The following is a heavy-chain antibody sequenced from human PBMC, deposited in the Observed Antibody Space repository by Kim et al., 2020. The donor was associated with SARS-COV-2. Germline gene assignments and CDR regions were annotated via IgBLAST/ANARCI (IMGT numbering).Heavy chain of an antibody. Sequence: GGSLRLSCVVSGFTFHDHAMHWVRQVPGKGLQWVAGIYWNDGHAGDADFARGRFTVSRDAAKETVFLEMNRLGVEDTGLYYCTKDVLAGGADYWGPGTRVTVSS. CDR1: GFTFHDHA. CDR3: TKDVLAGGADY. CDR2: IYWNDGHA. V-gene: IGHV3-9*01. J-gene: IGHJ4*02. D-gene: IGHD2-21*01.